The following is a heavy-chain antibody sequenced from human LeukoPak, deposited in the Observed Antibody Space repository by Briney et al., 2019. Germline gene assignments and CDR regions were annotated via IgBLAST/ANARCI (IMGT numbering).Heavy chain of an antibody. Sequence: SETLSLTCTVSGGSISSYYWSWIRQPPGKGLEWIGYIYYSGSTNYNPSLKSRVTISVDTSKNQFSLKLSSVTAADTAVYYCARVGHYDYGDYGPLDYWGQGTLVTVSS. V-gene: IGHV4-59*01. CDR3: ARVGHYDYGDYGPLDY. CDR1: GGSISSYY. CDR2: IYYSGST. J-gene: IGHJ4*02. D-gene: IGHD4-17*01.